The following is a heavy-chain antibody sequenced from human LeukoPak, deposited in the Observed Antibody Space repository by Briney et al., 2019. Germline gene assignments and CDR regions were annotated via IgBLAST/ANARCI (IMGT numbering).Heavy chain of an antibody. CDR3: ARDGVLRYFDSYYYYMDV. D-gene: IGHD3-9*01. Sequence: AASVKVSCKASGYTFTDYYMHWVRQAPGQGLDWLGIINPSDDSTTYAQKFQGRLNMTSDMSTSTVYMELSSQTSEDTAVYYCARDGVLRYFDSYYYYMDVWGKGTTVTVSS. V-gene: IGHV1-46*01. CDR2: INPSDDST. J-gene: IGHJ6*03. CDR1: GYTFTDYY.